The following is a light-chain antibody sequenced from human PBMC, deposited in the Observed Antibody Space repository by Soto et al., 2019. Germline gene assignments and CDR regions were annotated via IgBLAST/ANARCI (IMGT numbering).Light chain of an antibody. CDR1: QSVSNNY. Sequence: EIVLTQSPCTLSLSPGERATLSCRASQSVSNNYLAWYQQKPGQAPRLLIYGASNRATGIPDRFSGSGSGTDFTLTISRLEPEDFAVYYCQQFGSSPLTFGGGTKVDIK. V-gene: IGKV3-20*01. CDR3: QQFGSSPLT. CDR2: GAS. J-gene: IGKJ4*01.